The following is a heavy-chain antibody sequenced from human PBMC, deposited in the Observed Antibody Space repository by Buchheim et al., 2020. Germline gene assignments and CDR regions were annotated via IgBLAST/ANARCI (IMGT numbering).Heavy chain of an antibody. D-gene: IGHD5-18*01. CDR2: ISYDGSNK. Sequence: QVQLVESGGGVVQPGRSLRLSCAASGLTFSSYGMHWVRQAPGKGLEWVAVISYDGSNKYYADSVKGRFTISRDNSKNTLYLQMNSLRAEDMAVYYCAKDDAYSYARLDYWGQGTL. CDR3: AKDDAYSYARLDY. V-gene: IGHV3-30*18. CDR1: GLTFSSYG. J-gene: IGHJ4*02.